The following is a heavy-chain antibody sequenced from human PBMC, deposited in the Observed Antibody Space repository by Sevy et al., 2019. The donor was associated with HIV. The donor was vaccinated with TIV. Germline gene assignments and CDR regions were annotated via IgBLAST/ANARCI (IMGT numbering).Heavy chain of an antibody. V-gene: IGHV3-43*01. CDR3: AKSRKLYAGSPIDY. CDR1: GFTFDDYT. J-gene: IGHJ4*02. Sequence: GGSLRLSCAASGFTFDDYTMHWVRQAPGKGLEWVSLINWDGGSTYYADSVKGRFTISRDNSKDSLYLQMSSLRPEDTALYYCAKSRKLYAGSPIDYWGQGTLVTVSS. CDR2: INWDGGST. D-gene: IGHD1-1*01.